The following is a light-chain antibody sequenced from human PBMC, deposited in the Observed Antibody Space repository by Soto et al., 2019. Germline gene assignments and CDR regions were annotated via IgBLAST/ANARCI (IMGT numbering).Light chain of an antibody. Sequence: EIVLTQFPGTLSLSPGERATLSCRASQSVFTKHLAWYQQKPGQAPSLLIYGTSNRAAGVPDRFSATGSGTDFSLTISRLQPEDSAVDYCQHYGASPPDTFGQGSKLEIK. CDR2: GTS. V-gene: IGKV3-20*01. CDR3: QHYGASPPDT. J-gene: IGKJ2*01. CDR1: QSVFTKH.